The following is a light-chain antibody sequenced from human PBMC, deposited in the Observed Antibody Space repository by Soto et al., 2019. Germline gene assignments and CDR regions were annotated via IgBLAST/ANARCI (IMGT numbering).Light chain of an antibody. Sequence: EIVMTQSPATLSVSPGERATLSCKARQTVSSNLAWYQQKPGQAPRLLFYGASTGATGIPARFSGSGSETEFTLSISSLQSEDFAVYYCQQYNNWPGTFGQGTKVEIK. CDR2: GAS. CDR1: QTVSSN. V-gene: IGKV3-15*01. CDR3: QQYNNWPGT. J-gene: IGKJ1*01.